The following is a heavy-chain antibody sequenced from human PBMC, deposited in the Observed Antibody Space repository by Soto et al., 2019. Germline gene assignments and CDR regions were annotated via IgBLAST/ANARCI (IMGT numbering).Heavy chain of an antibody. D-gene: IGHD3-10*01. CDR1: GFPFTTYG. J-gene: IGHJ4*02. V-gene: IGHV3-30*03. Sequence: QVQLVESGGGVVQPGRSLRLSCAASGFPFTTYGMHWVREGPGKGLEWVAVISYDGSNKYYADSVKGRFNISRDNSKNTLYLQMNSLRPEDTALYYCVGGQYYFDYRGQGTLVTVSS. CDR3: VGGQYYFDY. CDR2: ISYDGSNK.